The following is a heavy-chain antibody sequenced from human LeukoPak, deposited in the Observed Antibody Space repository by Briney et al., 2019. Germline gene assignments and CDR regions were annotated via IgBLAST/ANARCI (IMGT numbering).Heavy chain of an antibody. CDR3: RHHDTRASVSLDY. J-gene: IGHJ4*02. Sequence: GGSLRLSCAASGFTFSSYSMNWVRQAPGEGLEWVSSISSSSSYIYYADSVKGRFTISRDNAKNSLYLQMNSLRAEDTAVYYCRHHDTRASVSLDYWGRGTLVTVSS. D-gene: IGHD1-1*01. V-gene: IGHV3-21*01. CDR1: GFTFSSYS. CDR2: ISSSSSYI.